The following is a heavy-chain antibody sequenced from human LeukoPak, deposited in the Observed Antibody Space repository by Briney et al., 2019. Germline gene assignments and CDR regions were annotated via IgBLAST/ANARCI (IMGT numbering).Heavy chain of an antibody. CDR3: ASSGLRGYCSSTSCYYFDY. D-gene: IGHD2-2*01. CDR2: ISAYNGNT. Sequence: ASVKVSCKASGYTFTSYGISWVRQAPGQGLEWMGWISAYNGNTNYAQKLQGRVTMTTDTSTSTAYMELRSLRSDDTAVYYCASSGLRGYCSSTSCYYFDYWGQGTLVTASS. V-gene: IGHV1-18*01. J-gene: IGHJ4*02. CDR1: GYTFTSYG.